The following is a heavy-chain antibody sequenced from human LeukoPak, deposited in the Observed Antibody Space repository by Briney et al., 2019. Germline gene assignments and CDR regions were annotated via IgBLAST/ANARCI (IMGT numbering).Heavy chain of an antibody. V-gene: IGHV3-48*03. CDR3: ARGIWFDR. J-gene: IGHJ5*02. CDR1: GFTFSTYE. CDR2: ISNSGNTI. Sequence: PGGSLRLSCAASGFTFSTYEMNWVRQAPGKGLEWVSYISNSGNTIYYADSVKGRFTISRDNAKNSLYLRMNSLRAEDTALYSGARGIWFDRWGEGRLVTVSS.